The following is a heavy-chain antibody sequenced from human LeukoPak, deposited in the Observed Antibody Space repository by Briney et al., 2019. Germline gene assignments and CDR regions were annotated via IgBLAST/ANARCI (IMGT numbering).Heavy chain of an antibody. V-gene: IGHV1-2*02. CDR1: GYTFTDYY. CDR3: ARTSIAARRADFDY. D-gene: IGHD6-6*01. CDR2: INSNSGGI. Sequence: GASVRVSCKTSGYTFTDYYIHWMRQAPGRGLEWMGWINSNSGGISYAQKFQGRVTLTRDTPARTVFMELNRLTSDDTAVYYCARTSIAARRADFDYWGQGTVVTVSS. J-gene: IGHJ4*02.